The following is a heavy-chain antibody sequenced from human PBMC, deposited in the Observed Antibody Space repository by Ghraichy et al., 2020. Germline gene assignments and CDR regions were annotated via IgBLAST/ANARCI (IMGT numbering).Heavy chain of an antibody. V-gene: IGHV4-59*01. J-gene: IGHJ6*02. D-gene: IGHD3-9*01. CDR3: ARKSAARRYFDLYYYYGMDV. CDR2: IYYSGST. CDR1: GGSISSYY. Sequence: SETLSLTCTVSGGSISSYYWSWIRQPPGKGLEWIGYIYYSGSTNYNPSLKSRVTISVDTSKNQFSLKLSSVTAADTAVYYCARKSAARRYFDLYYYYGMDVWGQGTTVTVSS.